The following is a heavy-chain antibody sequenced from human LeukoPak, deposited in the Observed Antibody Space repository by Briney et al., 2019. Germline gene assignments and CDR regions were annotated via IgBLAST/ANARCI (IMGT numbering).Heavy chain of an antibody. D-gene: IGHD3-9*01. CDR2: INTNTGNP. Sequence: RASVKVSCKASGYTFTSYAMNWVRQAPGQGPEWMGWINTNTGNPTYAQGFTGRFVFSLDTSVSTAYLQISSLKAEDTAVYYCARESAIREGTVHDYWGQGTLVTVSS. CDR1: GYTFTSYA. J-gene: IGHJ4*02. CDR3: ARESAIREGTVHDY. V-gene: IGHV7-4-1*02.